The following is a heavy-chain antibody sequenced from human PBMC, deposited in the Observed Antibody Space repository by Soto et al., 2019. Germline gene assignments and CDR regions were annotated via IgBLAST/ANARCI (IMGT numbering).Heavy chain of an antibody. J-gene: IGHJ1*01. CDR3: ARENNGYGGNRLGFQH. V-gene: IGHV4-30-4*01. CDR1: GGSISSGDYY. Sequence: SETLSLTCTVSGGSISSGDYYWSWIRQPPGKGLEWIGYIYYSGSTYYNPSLKSRVTISVDTSKNQFSLKLSSVTAADTAVYYCARENNGYGGNRLGFQHWGQGTLVTVSS. CDR2: IYYSGST. D-gene: IGHD4-17*01.